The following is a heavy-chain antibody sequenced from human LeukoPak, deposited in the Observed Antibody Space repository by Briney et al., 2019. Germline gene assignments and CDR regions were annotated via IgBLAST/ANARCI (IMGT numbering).Heavy chain of an antibody. D-gene: IGHD3-22*01. CDR1: GFTFSSYW. Sequence: GGSLRLSCAASGFTFSSYWMSWVRQAPGKGLEWVANIKQDGSEKYYVDSVKGRFTISRDNAKNSLYLQMNSLRAEDTAVYYCARVRVGYYDSSGYYLNGDYDYWGQGTLVIVSS. J-gene: IGHJ4*02. CDR3: ARVRVGYYDSSGYYLNGDYDY. CDR2: IKQDGSEK. V-gene: IGHV3-7*01.